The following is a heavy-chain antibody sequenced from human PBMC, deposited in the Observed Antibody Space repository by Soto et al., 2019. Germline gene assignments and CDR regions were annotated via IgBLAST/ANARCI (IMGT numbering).Heavy chain of an antibody. D-gene: IGHD6-25*01. Sequence: ASVKVSCKASGGTFSSYAISWVRQAPGQGLEWMGGIIPIFGTANYAQKFQGRVTITADESTSTAYMELSSLRSEDTAVYYCASLTLGADTTPPYYSGMDVWGQGTTVTVSS. V-gene: IGHV1-69*13. CDR3: ASLTLGADTTPPYYSGMDV. J-gene: IGHJ6*02. CDR2: IIPIFGTA. CDR1: GGTFSSYA.